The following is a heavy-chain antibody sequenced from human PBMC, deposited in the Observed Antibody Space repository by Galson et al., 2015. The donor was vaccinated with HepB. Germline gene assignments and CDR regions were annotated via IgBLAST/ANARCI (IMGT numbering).Heavy chain of an antibody. J-gene: IGHJ6*03. CDR3: ASAGVPAAKAYYYMDV. CDR2: ITPIFGTA. V-gene: IGHV1-69*13. D-gene: IGHD2-2*01. CDR1: GGTFSSYA. Sequence: SVKVSCKASGGTFSSYAISWVRQAPGQGLEWMGGITPIFGTANYAQKFQGRVTITADESTSTAYMELSSLRSEDTAVYYCASAGVPAAKAYYYMDVWGKGTTVTVSS.